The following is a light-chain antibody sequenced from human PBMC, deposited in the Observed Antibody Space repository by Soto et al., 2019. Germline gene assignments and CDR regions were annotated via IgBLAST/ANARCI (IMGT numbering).Light chain of an antibody. CDR1: NSDVGTYNL. V-gene: IGLV2-23*01. CDR2: EAT. J-gene: IGLJ1*01. CDR3: CSYAGSSTFV. Sequence: QSVLTQPASVSGSPGQSIAISCTGTNSDVGTYNLVSWYQQHPGKAPKLMIYEATKRPSGISDRFSGSKSGNTASLTISVLQAEDEADYFCCSYAGSSTFVFGTGTKSPS.